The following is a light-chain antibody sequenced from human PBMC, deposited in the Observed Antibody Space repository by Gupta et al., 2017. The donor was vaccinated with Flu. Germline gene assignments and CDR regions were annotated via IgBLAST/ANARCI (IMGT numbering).Light chain of an antibody. J-gene: IGKJ3*01. CDR1: QDIRDE. CDR3: LQHNSYPFT. CDR2: SAS. V-gene: IGKV1-17*01. Sequence: DIQMTQSPSPLSASVGDRVTITCRASQDIRDELGWYQQKPGKAPRRLIYSASTLQSEVPSRFSGSGYGTDFTLTISGLQPDDFATYYCLQHNSYPFTFGPGTKV.